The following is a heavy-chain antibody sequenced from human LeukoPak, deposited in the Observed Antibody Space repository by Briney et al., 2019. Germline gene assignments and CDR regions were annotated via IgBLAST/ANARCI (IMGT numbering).Heavy chain of an antibody. CDR2: IWYDGSNK. Sequence: PGRSLRLSCAASGFTFSSYGMHWVRQAPGKGLEWVAVIWYDGSNKYYADSVKGRFTISRDNSKNTLYLQMNSLRAEDTAVYYCAKDTLRNRLKPALDYWGQGTLVTVSS. CDR3: AKDTLRNRLKPALDY. J-gene: IGHJ4*02. V-gene: IGHV3-33*06. CDR1: GFTFSSYG. D-gene: IGHD3-16*02.